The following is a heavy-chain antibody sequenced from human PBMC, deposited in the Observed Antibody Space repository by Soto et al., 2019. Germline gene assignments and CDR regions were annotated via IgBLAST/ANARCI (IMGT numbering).Heavy chain of an antibody. CDR2: IYHSGSS. CDR1: SGSISSSNW. V-gene: IGHV4-4*02. J-gene: IGHJ3*02. D-gene: IGHD3-22*01. Sequence: QVQLQESGPGLVKPSGTLSLTCAVSSGSISSSNWWSWVRQPPGKGLEWIGEIYHSGSSNDNPSLKSRVTISVDKSKNQFPLKLSSVTAADTAVYYCARVSLRLGGAFDIWGQGTMVTVSS. CDR3: ARVSLRLGGAFDI.